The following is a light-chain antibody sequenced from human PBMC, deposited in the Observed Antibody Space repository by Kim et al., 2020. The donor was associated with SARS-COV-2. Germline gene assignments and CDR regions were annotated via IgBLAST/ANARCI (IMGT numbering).Light chain of an antibody. CDR2: DAS. CDR1: QSVSSY. V-gene: IGKV3-11*01. J-gene: IGKJ2*01. Sequence: EIVLTQSPATLSLSPGERATLSCRASQSVSSYLAWYQQKPGQAPRLLIYDASNRATGIPARFSGSGSGTDFTLTISSLEPEDFAVYYCRDWPVTFGQGTKLEI. CDR3: RDWPVT.